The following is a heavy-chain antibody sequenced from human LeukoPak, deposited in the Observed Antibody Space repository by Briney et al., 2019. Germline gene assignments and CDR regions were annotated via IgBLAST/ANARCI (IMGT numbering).Heavy chain of an antibody. V-gene: IGHV4-4*07. CDR1: GASISRDY. CDR3: ARGPYSYDSSGAFDI. J-gene: IGHJ3*02. D-gene: IGHD3-22*01. CDR2: ISSSGST. Sequence: SETLSLTCTVSGASISRDYWTWIRQPAGKGLEWIGRISSSGSTNYNPSLKSRVTISVDTSKNQFSLKLSSVTAADTAVYFCARGPYSYDSSGAFDIWGQGTMVTVSS.